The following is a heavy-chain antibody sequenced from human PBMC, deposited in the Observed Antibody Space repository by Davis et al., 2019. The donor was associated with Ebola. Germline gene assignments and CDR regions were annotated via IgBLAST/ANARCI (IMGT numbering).Heavy chain of an antibody. Sequence: PSETLSLTCAVSGGSISNAYWSWVRQAPGKGLEWVSTLGLGADTYYADSVKGRFTISRDNSKNTLYLQMNSLRVEDTAIYYCAKDTSNVWFDVWGQGTMVTVSS. D-gene: IGHD6-19*01. CDR2: LGLGADT. J-gene: IGHJ3*01. CDR3: AKDTSNVWFDV. V-gene: IGHV3-53*01. CDR1: GGSISNAY.